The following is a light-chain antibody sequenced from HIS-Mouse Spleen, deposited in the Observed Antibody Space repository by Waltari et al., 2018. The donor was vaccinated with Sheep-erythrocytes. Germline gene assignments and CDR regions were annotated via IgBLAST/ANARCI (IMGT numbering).Light chain of an antibody. Sequence: EIVLTQSPATLSLSPGERATLSCRASQSVSSYLAWSQQKPGQAPRLLIYDASNRATGIPARFSGSGSGTDFTLTFSSLEPEDFAVYYCQQRSNWYTFGQGTKLEIK. V-gene: IGKV3-11*01. CDR2: DAS. CDR1: QSVSSY. CDR3: QQRSNWYT. J-gene: IGKJ2*01.